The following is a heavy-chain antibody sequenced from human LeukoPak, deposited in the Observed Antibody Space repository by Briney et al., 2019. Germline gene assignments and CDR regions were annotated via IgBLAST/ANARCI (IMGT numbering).Heavy chain of an antibody. Sequence: ASVRVSCKASGYTFTGYYMHWVRQAPGQGLEWMGRINPNSGGTNYAQKFQGRVTMTRDTSISTAYMELSRLRSDDTAVYDCARDREITPNWFDPWGQGTLVTVSS. J-gene: IGHJ5*02. V-gene: IGHV1-2*06. CDR3: ARDREITPNWFDP. CDR2: INPNSGGT. D-gene: IGHD3-16*01. CDR1: GYTFTGYY.